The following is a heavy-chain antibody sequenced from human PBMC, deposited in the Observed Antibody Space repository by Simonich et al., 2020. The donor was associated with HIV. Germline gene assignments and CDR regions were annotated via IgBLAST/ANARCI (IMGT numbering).Heavy chain of an antibody. CDR1: GYSISSGYY. Sequence: QVQLQESGPGLVKPSETLSLTCAVSGYSISSGYYWDWIRQTPGKGLEWIGTTYHSGSTYYNPSLKSRVTISVDTSKNQFSLKLSSVTAADTAVYYCARGLAARLSHFDYWGQGTLVTVSS. CDR2: TYHSGST. D-gene: IGHD6-6*01. CDR3: ARGLAARLSHFDY. V-gene: IGHV4-38-2*01. J-gene: IGHJ4*02.